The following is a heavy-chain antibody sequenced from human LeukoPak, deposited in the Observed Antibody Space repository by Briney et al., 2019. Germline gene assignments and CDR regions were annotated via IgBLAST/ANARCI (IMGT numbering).Heavy chain of an antibody. CDR2: INTNSGGT. J-gene: IGHJ3*02. CDR3: ARERSIAAARDAFDI. Sequence: ASVKVSCKASGYTFTGYYMHWVRQAPGQGLEWMGWINTNSGGTNYAQKFQGRVTMTRDTSISTAYMELSRLRSDDTAVYYCARERSIAAARDAFDIWGQGTMVTVSS. CDR1: GYTFTGYY. V-gene: IGHV1-2*02. D-gene: IGHD6-13*01.